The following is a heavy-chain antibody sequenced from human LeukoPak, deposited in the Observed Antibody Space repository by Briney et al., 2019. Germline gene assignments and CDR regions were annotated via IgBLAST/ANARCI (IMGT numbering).Heavy chain of an antibody. J-gene: IGHJ4*02. CDR2: IRGSGGGSGRGM. V-gene: IGHV3-48*04. Sequence: GGALRLSCAAAGFVFSDYSMNWVRQAPGKGLEEFSNIRGSGGGSGRGMYYADSVKGPFTLSRDTAKNSFYLQMSSLRAQDTAFYYCARDNTWGFDFWGQGALVTVSS. CDR1: GFVFSDYS. CDR3: ARDNTWGFDF. D-gene: IGHD7-27*01.